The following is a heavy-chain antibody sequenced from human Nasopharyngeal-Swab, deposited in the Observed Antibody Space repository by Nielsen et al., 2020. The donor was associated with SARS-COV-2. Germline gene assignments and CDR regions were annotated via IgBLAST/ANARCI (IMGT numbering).Heavy chain of an antibody. D-gene: IGHD3-22*01. CDR3: AKDLDGSGQALDY. CDR1: GFTFSSYW. J-gene: IGHJ4*02. V-gene: IGHV3-7*01. CDR2: MKQDGSVK. Sequence: GGSLRLSCAASGFTFSSYWMSWFRQAPGKGLEWVANMKQDGSVKYYLDSVKGRFTISRDNAKNSLFLEMNSLRAEDTAVYYCAKDLDGSGQALDYWGQGTLVTVSS.